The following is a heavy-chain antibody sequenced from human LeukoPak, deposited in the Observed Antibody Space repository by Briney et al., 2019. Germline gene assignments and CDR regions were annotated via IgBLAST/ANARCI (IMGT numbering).Heavy chain of an antibody. J-gene: IGHJ4*02. CDR1: GFTFSSYG. Sequence: GGSLRLSCAASGFTFSSYGMHWVRQAPGKGLEWVAFIRYDGSNKYYADSVKGRFTISRDNAKNSLYLQMNSLRAEDTAVYYCARLRAAADRRYFDYWGQGTLVTVSS. D-gene: IGHD2-21*01. CDR2: IRYDGSNK. V-gene: IGHV3-30*02. CDR3: ARLRAAADRRYFDY.